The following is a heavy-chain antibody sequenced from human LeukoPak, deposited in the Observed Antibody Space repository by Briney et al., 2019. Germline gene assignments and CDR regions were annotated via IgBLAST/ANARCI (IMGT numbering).Heavy chain of an antibody. CDR2: IIPIFGTA. CDR3: ARGTNRWELNGMVFDI. CDR1: GGTFSSYA. Sequence: SVKVSCKASGGTFSSYAISWVRQAPGQGLEWMGGIIPIFGTANYAQKFQGRVTITADESTSTAYMELSSLRSEDTAVYYCARGTNRWELNGMVFDIWGQGTMVTVSS. J-gene: IGHJ3*02. D-gene: IGHD1-26*01. V-gene: IGHV1-69*13.